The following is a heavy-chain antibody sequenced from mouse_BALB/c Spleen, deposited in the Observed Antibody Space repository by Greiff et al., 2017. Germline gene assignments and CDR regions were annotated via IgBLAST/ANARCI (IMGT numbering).Heavy chain of an antibody. V-gene: IGHV14-3*02. Sequence: EVQLQESGAELVKPGASVKLSCTASGFNIKDTYMHWVKQRPEQGLEWIGRIDPANGNTKYDPKFQGKATITADTSSNTAYLQLSSLTSEDTAVYYCAREFTTAPFDYWGQGTTLTVSS. CDR3: AREFTTAPFDY. J-gene: IGHJ2*01. CDR2: IDPANGNT. D-gene: IGHD1-2*01. CDR1: GFNIKDTY.